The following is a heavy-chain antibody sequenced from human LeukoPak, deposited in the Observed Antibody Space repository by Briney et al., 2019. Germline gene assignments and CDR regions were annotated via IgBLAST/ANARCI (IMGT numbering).Heavy chain of an antibody. CDR2: IYYSGST. Sequence: SETLSLTCTVSGGSISSSSHYWGWNRQPPGKGLEWIGSIYYSGSTYYNPSLKSRFTISRDNAKNTLYLQMNSLRAEDTAVYYCASVVGGYYPPVDGFDIWGQGTMVTVSS. V-gene: IGHV4-39*01. CDR3: ASVVGGYYPPVDGFDI. CDR1: GGSISSSSHY. D-gene: IGHD3-3*01. J-gene: IGHJ3*02.